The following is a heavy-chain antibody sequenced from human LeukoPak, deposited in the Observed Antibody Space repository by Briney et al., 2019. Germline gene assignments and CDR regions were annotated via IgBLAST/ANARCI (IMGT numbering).Heavy chain of an antibody. Sequence: SETLSLTCAVYGGSFSGYYWSWIRQPPGKGLEWIGEINHSGSTNYNPSLKSRVTISVDTSKNQFSLKLSSVTAADTAVYYCARRNRGYSYGPWGQGTLVTVSS. J-gene: IGHJ4*02. CDR2: INHSGST. CDR3: ARRNRGYSYGP. D-gene: IGHD5-18*01. V-gene: IGHV4-34*01. CDR1: GGSFSGYY.